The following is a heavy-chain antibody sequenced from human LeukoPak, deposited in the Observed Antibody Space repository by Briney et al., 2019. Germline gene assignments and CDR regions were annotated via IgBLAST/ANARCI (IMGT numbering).Heavy chain of an antibody. D-gene: IGHD3-16*02. CDR1: GYSFTTYW. J-gene: IGHJ4*02. Sequence: GESLKIFCKGSGYSFTTYWIGWVRQMPGKGLEWMGIIYPGDSDTRYSPSFQGQVTISADKSISTAYLQWSSLKASDTAMYYCARQITFGGVIVSDYFDYWGQGTLVTVSS. V-gene: IGHV5-51*01. CDR3: ARQITFGGVIVSDYFDY. CDR2: IYPGDSDT.